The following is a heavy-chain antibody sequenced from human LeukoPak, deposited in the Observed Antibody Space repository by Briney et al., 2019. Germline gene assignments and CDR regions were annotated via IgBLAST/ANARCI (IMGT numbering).Heavy chain of an antibody. D-gene: IGHD6-13*01. CDR3: AKGSKAAAGFDY. CDR2: ISGNGGTT. Sequence: GGSLRLSCAASGFTFSSYAMSWVRQAPGKGLEWVSVISGNGGTTCYADSVIGRFTISRDNSKNTLYLQMNSLRADDTAVYYCAKGSKAAAGFDYWGQGTQVAVSS. J-gene: IGHJ4*02. CDR1: GFTFSSYA. V-gene: IGHV3-23*01.